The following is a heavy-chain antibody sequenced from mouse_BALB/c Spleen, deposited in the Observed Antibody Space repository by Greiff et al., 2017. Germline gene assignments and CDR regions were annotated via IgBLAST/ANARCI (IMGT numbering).Heavy chain of an antibody. CDR3: ALLSTMITKYFDV. Sequence: VQLQQSGAELVEPGASVKLSCTASGFNINDTYMHWVKQRPEQGLEWIGRIDPANGNTQYDPKFQGKATITADTSSNTAYLQLSSLTSEDTAVYDCALLSTMITKYFDVWGAGTTVTGSS. J-gene: IGHJ1*01. CDR1: GFNINDTY. D-gene: IGHD2-4*01. V-gene: IGHV14-3*02. CDR2: IDPANGNT.